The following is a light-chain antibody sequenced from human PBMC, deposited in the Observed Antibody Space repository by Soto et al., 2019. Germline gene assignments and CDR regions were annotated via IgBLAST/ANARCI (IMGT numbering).Light chain of an antibody. CDR1: SSDIGGYNS. CDR2: EVN. Sequence: QSALTQPPPASGSPGQSVTISCTGTSSDIGGYNSVSWYQQHPGKAPRLMIYEVNKRPSGVPDRFSGSKSGNSASLTISGLQAEDEADYYCCSYAGSYNLGVFGGGTKVTVL. J-gene: IGLJ3*02. V-gene: IGLV2-8*01. CDR3: CSYAGSYNLGV.